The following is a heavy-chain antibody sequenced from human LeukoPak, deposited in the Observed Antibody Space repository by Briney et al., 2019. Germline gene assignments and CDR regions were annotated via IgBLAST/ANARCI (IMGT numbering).Heavy chain of an antibody. CDR1: GGSFSGYY. D-gene: IGHD3-16*01. J-gene: IGHJ4*02. Sequence: SETLSLTCAVYGGSFSGYYWSWIRQPPGKGLEWIGEINHSGSTNYNPSLKSRVTISVDTSKNQFSLKLSSVTVADTAVYYCARYDYGNYYFDYWGQGTLVTVSS. CDR2: INHSGST. V-gene: IGHV4-34*01. CDR3: ARYDYGNYYFDY.